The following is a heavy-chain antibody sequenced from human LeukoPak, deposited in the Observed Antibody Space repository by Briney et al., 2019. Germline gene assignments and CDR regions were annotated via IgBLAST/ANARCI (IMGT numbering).Heavy chain of an antibody. V-gene: IGHV3-74*01. CDR3: ARGAIVGTNFDY. CDR2: ITTDGSGT. Sequence: PGGSLRLSCAASGFTFDDYAMHWVRQAPGKGLVWVSHITTDGSGTSYADSVKGRFTISRDNAKNTLYLQMNSLRAEDTAVYYCARGAIVGTNFDYWGQGTLATVSS. J-gene: IGHJ4*02. D-gene: IGHD1-26*01. CDR1: GFTFDDYA.